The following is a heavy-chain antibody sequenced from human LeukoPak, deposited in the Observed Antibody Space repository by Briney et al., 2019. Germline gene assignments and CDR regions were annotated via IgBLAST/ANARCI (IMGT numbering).Heavy chain of an antibody. V-gene: IGHV1-18*01. J-gene: IGHJ5*02. Sequence: GASVKVSCKASGYTFTNYGISWVRQAPGQGLEWMGWISAYNGHTKYAQKVQGRVTMTRGTSTSTAYMELSSLRSEDTAVYYCARGDIVVVPVAIGYDPWGQGTLVTVSS. CDR3: ARGDIVVVPVAIGYDP. CDR1: GYTFTNYG. D-gene: IGHD2-2*02. CDR2: ISAYNGHT.